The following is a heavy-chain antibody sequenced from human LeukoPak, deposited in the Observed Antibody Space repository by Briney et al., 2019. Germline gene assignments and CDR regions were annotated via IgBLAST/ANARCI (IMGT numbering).Heavy chain of an antibody. Sequence: PSETLSLTCTVSGGSISSGSYYWSWIRQPAGKGLEWIGRIYTSGSTNYNPSLRSRVTISVDTSKNQFSLKLSSVTAADTAVYYCARVTYYYDSSGYSWFDPWGQGTLVTVSS. V-gene: IGHV4-61*02. CDR1: GGSISSGSYY. J-gene: IGHJ5*02. CDR2: IYTSGST. CDR3: ARVTYYYDSSGYSWFDP. D-gene: IGHD3-22*01.